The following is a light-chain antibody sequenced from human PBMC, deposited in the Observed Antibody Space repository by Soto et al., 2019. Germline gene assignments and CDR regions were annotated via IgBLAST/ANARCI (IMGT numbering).Light chain of an antibody. J-gene: IGKJ4*01. CDR2: WAS. CDR1: RSVLYKSNNKNH. Sequence: DIVMTQSPDPLAVSLGERATMNCKCSRSVLYKSNNKNHLAWYQQKPGQPPQLIIYWASTRESGVPERFSGSGSGTDFTLTISSLEAEDVAFYWCQQYFDVPFTFGGGTKLEI. CDR3: QQYFDVPFT. V-gene: IGKV4-1*01.